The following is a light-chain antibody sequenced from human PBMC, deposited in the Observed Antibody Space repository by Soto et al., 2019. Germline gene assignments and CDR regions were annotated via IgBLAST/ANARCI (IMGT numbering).Light chain of an antibody. CDR1: QDISRY. V-gene: IGKV1-9*01. CDR2: GAA. CDR3: QQHSYCPYT. J-gene: IGKJ2*01. Sequence: DIQLTQSPSFLSASVGDRITITCRASQDISRYLVWYQQKPGKAPKLLNYGAATLQSGVPSRISWSGPGREFTHTISNRQPEDIATYYCQQHSYCPYTFGQRCKLKIK.